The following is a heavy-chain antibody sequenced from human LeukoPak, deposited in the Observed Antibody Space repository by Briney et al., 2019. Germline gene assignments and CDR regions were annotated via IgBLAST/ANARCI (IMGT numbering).Heavy chain of an antibody. V-gene: IGHV3-30*18. CDR2: ISYDGSNK. J-gene: IGHJ4*02. D-gene: IGHD2/OR15-2a*01. CDR3: ANFYTGVDY. CDR1: GFTFSSYG. Sequence: GGSLRHSCAASGFTFSSYGMHWVRQAPGKGLEWVAVISYDGSNKYYADSVKGRFTISRDNSKNTLYLQMNSLRAEDTAVYYCANFYTGVDYWGQGTLVTVSS.